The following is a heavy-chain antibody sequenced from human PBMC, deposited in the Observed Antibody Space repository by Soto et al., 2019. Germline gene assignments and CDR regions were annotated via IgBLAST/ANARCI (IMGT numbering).Heavy chain of an antibody. D-gene: IGHD5-18*01. V-gene: IGHV1-18*01. CDR3: ARDVGYGLIDY. CDR1: GYTFTSYG. J-gene: IGHJ4*02. CDR2: INAYNGNT. Sequence: QVQLVQSGAEVKKPGASVKVSCKASGYTFTSYGISWVRQAPGQGLEWMGWINAYNGNTNYAQKFQGRVTMTTDTSTSTADRELRSRRSDDTAVNYCARDVGYGLIDYWGQGTLVTVSS.